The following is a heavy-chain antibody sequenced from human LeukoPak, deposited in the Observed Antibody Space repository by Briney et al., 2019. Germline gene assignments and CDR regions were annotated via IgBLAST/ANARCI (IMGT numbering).Heavy chain of an antibody. D-gene: IGHD2-15*01. J-gene: IGHJ6*03. V-gene: IGHV4-34*01. CDR3: AGLGYCSGGSCYYYYYYMDV. CDR1: GGSFSGYY. Sequence: PSETLSLTCAVYGGSFSGYYWSWIRQPPGKGLEWIGEINHSGSTNYNPSLKSRVTISVDTSKNQFSLKLSSVTAADTAVYYCAGLGYCSGGSCYYYYYYMDVWGKGTTVTISS. CDR2: INHSGST.